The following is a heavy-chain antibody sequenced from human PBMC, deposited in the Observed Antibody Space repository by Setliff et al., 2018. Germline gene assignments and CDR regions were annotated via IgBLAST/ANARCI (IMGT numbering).Heavy chain of an antibody. D-gene: IGHD6-19*01. Sequence: GESLKISCKGSGYSFTSYWIGWVRQMPGKGLEWMGIIYPGDSDTRYSPSFQGQVTISADKSISTAYLQWSSLKASDTAMYYCARATGYSSGWYYYYYGMDVWGQGTTVTVSS. J-gene: IGHJ6*02. CDR1: GYSFTSYW. V-gene: IGHV5-51*01. CDR3: ARATGYSSGWYYYYYGMDV. CDR2: IYPGDSDT.